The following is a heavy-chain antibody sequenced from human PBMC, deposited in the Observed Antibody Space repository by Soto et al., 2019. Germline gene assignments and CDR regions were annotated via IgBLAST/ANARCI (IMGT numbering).Heavy chain of an antibody. Sequence: QVQLQESGPGLVKPSQTLSLTCTVSGGSISSGGYYWSWIRQHPGKGLEWIGYIYYSGSPYYNPSIKRRVTISVDTSQNQCALKLSSVTAADTAVSYCARDRNNDDGSGSNWFDPWGQGTLVTVSS. CDR1: GGSISSGGYY. J-gene: IGHJ5*02. CDR3: ARDRNNDDGSGSNWFDP. CDR2: IYYSGSP. V-gene: IGHV4-31*03. D-gene: IGHD3-10*01.